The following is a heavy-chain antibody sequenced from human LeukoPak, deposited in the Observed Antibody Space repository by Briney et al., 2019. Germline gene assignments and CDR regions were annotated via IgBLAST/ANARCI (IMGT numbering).Heavy chain of an antibody. D-gene: IGHD2-2*02. CDR2: ISAYNGNT. Sequence: ASVKVSCKASGYTFTSYGISWVRQAPGQGLEWMGWISAYNGNTNYAQKPQGRVTMTTDTSTSTAYMELRSLRSDDTAVYYCARDRLFGVPAAIRDWFDPWGQGTLVTVSS. V-gene: IGHV1-18*01. CDR3: ARDRLFGVPAAIRDWFDP. J-gene: IGHJ5*02. CDR1: GYTFTSYG.